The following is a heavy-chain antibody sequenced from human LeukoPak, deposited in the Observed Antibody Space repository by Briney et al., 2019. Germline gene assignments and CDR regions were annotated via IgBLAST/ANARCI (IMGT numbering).Heavy chain of an antibody. D-gene: IGHD3-22*01. CDR3: AREYHDSSGYLDY. Sequence: GGSLRLSCAASRFTFSSYGMHWVRQAPGKGLEWVAVISYDGSNKYYADSVKGRFTISRDNSKNTLYLQMNSLRAEDTAVYYCAREYHDSSGYLDYWGQGTLVTVSS. CDR1: RFTFSSYG. V-gene: IGHV3-30*03. J-gene: IGHJ4*02. CDR2: ISYDGSNK.